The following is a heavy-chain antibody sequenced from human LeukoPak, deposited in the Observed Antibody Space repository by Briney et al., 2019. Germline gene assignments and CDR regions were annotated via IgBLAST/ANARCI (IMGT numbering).Heavy chain of an antibody. CDR3: AREATTVTPGYFDY. V-gene: IGHV4-30-4*08. CDR1: GGSISSGDYY. J-gene: IGHJ4*02. Sequence: SETLSLTCTVSGGSISSGDYYWSWIRQPPGKGLEWIGYIYYSGGTYYNPSLKSRVTISVDTSKNQFSLKLSSVTAADTAVYYCAREATTVTPGYFDYWGQGTLVTVSS. CDR2: IYYSGGT. D-gene: IGHD4-11*01.